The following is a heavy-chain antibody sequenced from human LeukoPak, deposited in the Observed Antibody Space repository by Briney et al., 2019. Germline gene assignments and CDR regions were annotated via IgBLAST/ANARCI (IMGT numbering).Heavy chain of an antibody. CDR1: GGTFSSYA. D-gene: IGHD2-2*01. Sequence: SVKVSCKASGGTFSSYAISWVRQAPGQGLEWMGRIIPIFGIANYAQKFQGRVTITADRSTSTAYMELSSLRSEDTAVYYCARQCSSTSCYFEFDPWGQGTLVTVSS. V-gene: IGHV1-69*04. J-gene: IGHJ5*02. CDR2: IIPIFGIA. CDR3: ARQCSSTSCYFEFDP.